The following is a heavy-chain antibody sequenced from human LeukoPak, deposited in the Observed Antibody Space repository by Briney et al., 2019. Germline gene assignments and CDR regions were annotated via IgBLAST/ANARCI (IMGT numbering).Heavy chain of an antibody. CDR2: IRPSGDNT. V-gene: IGHV3-23*01. J-gene: IGHJ4*02. D-gene: IGHD2-2*02. CDR3: ARGSNYCSSISCHMND. Sequence: GGALRLSCAASGFTFSSYDMTWVRQAPGRGLEWVSSIRPSGDNTYYGDSVKGRFTISRDNSKNTVYLQMNNMRVDDTAVYYCARGSNYCSSISCHMNDWGQGTLVTVSS. CDR1: GFTFSSYD.